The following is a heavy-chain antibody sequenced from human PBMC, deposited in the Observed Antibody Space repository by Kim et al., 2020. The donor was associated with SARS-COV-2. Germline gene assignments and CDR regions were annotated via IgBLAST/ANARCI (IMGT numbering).Heavy chain of an antibody. Sequence: GKGRFTIARDNSKNTLYLQMNSLRAEDTAVYYCAKREYCRSTSCYVVDYWGQGTLVTVSS. J-gene: IGHJ4*02. D-gene: IGHD2-2*01. CDR3: AKREYCRSTSCYVVDY. V-gene: IGHV3-23*01.